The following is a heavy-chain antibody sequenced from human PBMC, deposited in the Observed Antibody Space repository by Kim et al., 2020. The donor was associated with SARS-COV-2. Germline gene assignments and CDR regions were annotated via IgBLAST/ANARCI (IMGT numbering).Heavy chain of an antibody. CDR3: ARGGPYGDYGNDAFDI. V-gene: IGHV4-59*09. J-gene: IGHJ3*02. D-gene: IGHD4-17*01. Sequence: SLKSRVTISVDTSKNQFSLKLSSVTAADTAVYYCARGGPYGDYGNDAFDIWGQGTMVTVSS.